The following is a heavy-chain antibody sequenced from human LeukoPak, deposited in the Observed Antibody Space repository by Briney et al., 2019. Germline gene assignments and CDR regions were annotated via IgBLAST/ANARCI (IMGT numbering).Heavy chain of an antibody. CDR1: GGSISSYY. V-gene: IGHV4-59*01. CDR3: ARAHYYDSSGYLGDYYYGMDV. D-gene: IGHD3-22*01. J-gene: IGHJ6*02. CDR2: IYYSGST. Sequence: SETLSLTCTVSGGSISSYYWSWIRQPPGKGLEWIGYIYYSGSTNYNPSLKSRVTISVDTSKNQFSLKLSSVTAADTAVYYCARAHYYDSSGYLGDYYYGMDVWGQGTTVTVSS.